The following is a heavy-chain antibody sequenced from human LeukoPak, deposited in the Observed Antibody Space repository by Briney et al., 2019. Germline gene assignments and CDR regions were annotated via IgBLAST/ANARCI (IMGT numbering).Heavy chain of an antibody. D-gene: IGHD3-16*01. CDR2: IRYDGSNK. CDR3: AKDRTGYWSFAVALSTPEFDY. CDR1: AFTFSSYG. J-gene: IGHJ4*02. Sequence: PGGSLRLSCAASAFTFSSYGMHWVRQAPGKGLEWVAFIRYDGSNKYYADSVKGRFTISRDNSKNTLYLQMNSLRAEETAVYYCAKDRTGYWSFAVALSTPEFDYWGQGTLVTVSS. V-gene: IGHV3-30*02.